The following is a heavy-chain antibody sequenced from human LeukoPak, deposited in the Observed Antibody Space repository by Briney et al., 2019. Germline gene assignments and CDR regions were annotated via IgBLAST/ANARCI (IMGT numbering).Heavy chain of an antibody. CDR2: ISYDGSNK. J-gene: IGHJ4*02. CDR1: GFTFSSYG. Sequence: GGSLRLSCAASGFTFSSYGMHWVRQAPGKGLEWVAVISYDGSNKYYADSVKGRFTISRDNSKNTLYLQMNSLRAEDTAVYYCAKEGWQQLDQLLDYWGQGTLVTVSS. D-gene: IGHD6-13*01. CDR3: AKEGWQQLDQLLDY. V-gene: IGHV3-30*18.